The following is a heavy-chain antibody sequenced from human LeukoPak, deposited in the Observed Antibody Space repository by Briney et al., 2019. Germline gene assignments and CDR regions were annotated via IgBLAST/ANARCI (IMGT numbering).Heavy chain of an antibody. CDR3: ARGGYCGGDCYSDY. V-gene: IGHV1-69*01. CDR2: IIPIFGTG. D-gene: IGHD2-21*02. CDR1: GGTFSSYA. J-gene: IGHJ4*02. Sequence: SVKVSCKASGGTFSSYAISWVRQAPGQGLEWMGGIIPIFGTGNYAQKSQGRVTITADESTSTAYMELSSLRSEDTAVYYCARGGYCGGDCYSDYWGQGTLVTVSS.